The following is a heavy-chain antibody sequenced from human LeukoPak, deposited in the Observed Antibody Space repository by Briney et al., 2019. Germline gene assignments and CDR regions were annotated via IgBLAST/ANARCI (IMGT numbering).Heavy chain of an antibody. J-gene: IGHJ5*02. CDR1: GGSFSGYY. CDR2: MNHSGSA. V-gene: IGHV4-34*01. CDR3: ARGLPFNIVVVIARNWFDP. D-gene: IGHD2-21*01. Sequence: PPETLSLTRAVYGGSFSGYYWSWIRQPPGKGLEWIGEMNHSGSANYNPSLKSRVTISVDTSKNQFSLKLSSVTAADTAVYYCARGLPFNIVVVIARNWFDPWGPGTLVTVSS.